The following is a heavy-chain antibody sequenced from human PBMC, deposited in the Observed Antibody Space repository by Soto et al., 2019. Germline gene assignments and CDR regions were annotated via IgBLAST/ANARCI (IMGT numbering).Heavy chain of an antibody. D-gene: IGHD3-3*01. J-gene: IGHJ5*02. CDR3: ARDAVITIFGNWFDP. Sequence: PSETLSLTCTVSGGSISSTSYSWGWIRQPPGKGLEWIGSAYHSGSTYYNPSLKSRVTISVDTSKNQFSLKLSSVTAADTAVYYCARDAVITIFGNWFDPWGQGTLVTVSS. V-gene: IGHV4-39*07. CDR1: GGSISSTSYS. CDR2: AYHSGST.